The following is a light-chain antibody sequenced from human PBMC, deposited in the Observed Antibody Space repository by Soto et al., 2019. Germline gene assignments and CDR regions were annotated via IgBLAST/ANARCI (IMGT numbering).Light chain of an antibody. Sequence: EIVLTQSPCTLSLSPGERATLSCRASQSFSSNYVAWFQQKTGQAPRLLIYGASSRATDIPDRFSGSGSGTEFTLTISRLEPEDFAVYYCQQYGTSLWTFGHGTKVDI. CDR2: GAS. J-gene: IGKJ1*01. CDR1: QSFSSNY. CDR3: QQYGTSLWT. V-gene: IGKV3-20*01.